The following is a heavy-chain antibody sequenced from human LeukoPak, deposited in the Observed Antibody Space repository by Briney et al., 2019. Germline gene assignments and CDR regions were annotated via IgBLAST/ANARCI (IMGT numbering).Heavy chain of an antibody. CDR1: GGSFNIYY. V-gene: IGHV4-4*07. CDR3: ARGGYSYDEIDY. J-gene: IGHJ4*02. CDR2: IYTSGST. D-gene: IGHD5-18*01. Sequence: SETLSLTCTVSGGSFNIYYWNWIRQPAGKGLEYIGRIYTSGSTNYNPSLKSRVTMSVDTSKNQFSLTLSSLTAADTAVYYCARGGYSYDEIDYRGQGTLVTVSS.